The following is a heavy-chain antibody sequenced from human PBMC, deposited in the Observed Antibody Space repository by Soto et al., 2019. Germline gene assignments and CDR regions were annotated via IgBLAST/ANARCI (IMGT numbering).Heavy chain of an antibody. Sequence: ASVKVSCKASGYTFTGYYMHWVRQAPGQGLEWMGWINPNSGGTNYAQKFQGWVTMTRDTSISTAYMELSRLRSDDTAVYYCARDQTGSTTYGMDVWGQGTTVTVSS. CDR1: GYTFTGYY. CDR3: ARDQTGSTTYGMDV. V-gene: IGHV1-2*04. CDR2: INPNSGGT. D-gene: IGHD7-27*01. J-gene: IGHJ6*02.